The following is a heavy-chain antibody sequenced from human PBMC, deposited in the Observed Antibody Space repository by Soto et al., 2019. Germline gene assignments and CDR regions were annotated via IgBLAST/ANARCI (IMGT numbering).Heavy chain of an antibody. D-gene: IGHD3-16*02. Sequence: SETLSLTCTVSGGSISSGGYYWSWIRQHPGKGLEWIGYIYYSGSTYYNPSLKSRVTISVDTSKNQFSLKLSSVTAADTAVYYCARAIGFGRVIDRGWYFELWGRGTLVTVSS. CDR1: GGSISSGGYY. J-gene: IGHJ2*01. CDR3: ARAIGFGRVIDRGWYFEL. CDR2: IYYSGST. V-gene: IGHV4-31*03.